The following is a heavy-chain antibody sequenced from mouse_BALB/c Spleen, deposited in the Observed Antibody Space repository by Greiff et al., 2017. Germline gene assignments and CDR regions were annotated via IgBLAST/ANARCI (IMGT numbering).Heavy chain of an antibody. D-gene: IGHD1-1*01. CDR1: GFTFSSFG. V-gene: IGHV5-17*02. CDR3: AKEGDYYGSSYDY. J-gene: IGHJ2*01. Sequence: EVNVVESGGGLVQPGGSRKLSCAASGFTFSSFGMHWVRQAPEKGLEWVAYISSGSSTIYYADTVKGRFTISRDNPKNTLFLQMTSLRSEDTAMYYCAKEGDYYGSSYDYWGQGTTLTVSS. CDR2: ISSGSSTI.